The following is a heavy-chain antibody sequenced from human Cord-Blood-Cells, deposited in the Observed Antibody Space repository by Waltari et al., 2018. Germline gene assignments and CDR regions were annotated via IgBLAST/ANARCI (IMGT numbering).Heavy chain of an antibody. V-gene: IGHV4-39*01. CDR2: IYYSGIN. Sequence: QLQLQESAPGLVKPSETLSLTCTVSGGPISSSSYYWGWIRQPPGKGLAWIGSIYYSGINYYDPSLKSLVTISVDTSKNQFSLKLSSVTAADTAVYYCASVRFLEWLLYYWGQGTLVTVSS. J-gene: IGHJ4*02. CDR1: GGPISSSSYY. CDR3: ASVRFLEWLLYY. D-gene: IGHD3-3*01.